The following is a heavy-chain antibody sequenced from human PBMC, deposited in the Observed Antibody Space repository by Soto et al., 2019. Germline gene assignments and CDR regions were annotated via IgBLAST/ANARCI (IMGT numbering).Heavy chain of an antibody. V-gene: IGHV4-31*03. Sequence: SETLSLTCTVSGGSISSGGYYWSWIRQHPGKGLEWIGYIYYSGSTYYNPSLKSRVTISVDTSKNQFSLKLSSVTAADTAVYYCASMITFGGVIVQSFDYWGQGTLVTVSS. D-gene: IGHD3-16*02. J-gene: IGHJ4*02. CDR2: IYYSGST. CDR3: ASMITFGGVIVQSFDY. CDR1: GGSISSGGYY.